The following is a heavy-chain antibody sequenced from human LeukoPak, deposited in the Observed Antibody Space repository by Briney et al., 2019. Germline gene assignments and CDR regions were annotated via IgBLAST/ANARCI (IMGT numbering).Heavy chain of an antibody. D-gene: IGHD2-2*01. CDR1: GFTFSSYA. Sequence: PGGSLRLSCAASGFTFSSYAMHWVRQAPGKGLEWVAVISYDGSNKYYADSVKGRFTISRDNSKNTLYLQMNSLRAEDTAVYYCAKARSIVVVPAAHDAFDIWGQGTMVTVSS. CDR3: AKARSIVVVPAAHDAFDI. CDR2: ISYDGSNK. J-gene: IGHJ3*02. V-gene: IGHV3-30-3*01.